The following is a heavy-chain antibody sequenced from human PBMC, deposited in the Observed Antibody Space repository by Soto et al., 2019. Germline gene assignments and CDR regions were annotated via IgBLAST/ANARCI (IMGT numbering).Heavy chain of an antibody. V-gene: IGHV4-30-2*01. D-gene: IGHD1-26*01. Sequence: PSETLSLTCAVSGGSISSGGYSWSWIRQPPGKGLEWIGYIYHSGSTYYNPSLKSRVTISVDRSKNQFSLKLSSVTAADTAVYYCARGRKELDMSGYYYGMDVWGQGTTVTVSS. CDR1: GGSISSGGYS. CDR3: ARGRKELDMSGYYYGMDV. J-gene: IGHJ6*02. CDR2: IYHSGST.